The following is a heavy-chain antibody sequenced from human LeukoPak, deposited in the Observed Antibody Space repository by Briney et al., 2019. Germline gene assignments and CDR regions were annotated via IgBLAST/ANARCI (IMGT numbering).Heavy chain of an antibody. D-gene: IGHD6-19*01. V-gene: IGHV3-11*01. J-gene: IGHJ1*01. CDR3: AKALKQWLVHYFQH. CDR2: IIASGSHI. Sequence: GGSLRLSCAASGFTFSDYHMSWIRPAPGKGLEWVSYIIASGSHIYYADSVRGRFTVSRDNAKNSLYLQMNSLGAEDTAVYYCAKALKQWLVHYFQHWGQGTLVTVSS. CDR1: GFTFSDYH.